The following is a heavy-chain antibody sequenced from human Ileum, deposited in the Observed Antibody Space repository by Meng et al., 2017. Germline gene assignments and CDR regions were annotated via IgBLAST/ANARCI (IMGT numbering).Heavy chain of an antibody. D-gene: IGHD2-8*01. CDR2: IYSNGNT. CDR1: GGSIRSGDYY. V-gene: IGHV4-30-4*01. CDR3: ARAPKYCTNAVCSRPLDS. J-gene: IGHJ4*02. Sequence: QVQLQESGPRLVKPSQTLSLTCTVSGGSIRSGDYYWSWGRQSPGKGPEWIGYIYSNGNTYSNPSLRGRLMISIDTSKNQFSLKLSSVTAADTAVYYCARAPKYCTNAVCSRPLDSWGQGTLVTVSS.